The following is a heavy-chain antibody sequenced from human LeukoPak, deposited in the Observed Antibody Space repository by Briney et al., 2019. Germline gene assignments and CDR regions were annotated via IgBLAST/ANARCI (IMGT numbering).Heavy chain of an antibody. J-gene: IGHJ4*02. CDR2: ISGSGGST. V-gene: IGHV3-23*01. Sequence: GGSLRLSCAASGFTFSSYGMSWVRQAPGKGLEWVSAISGSGGSTYYADSVKGRFTISRDNSKNTLYLQMNSLRAEDTAVYYCAKVPETYYDFWSGYPIDYWGQGTLVTVSS. D-gene: IGHD3-3*01. CDR3: AKVPETYYDFWSGYPIDY. CDR1: GFTFSSYG.